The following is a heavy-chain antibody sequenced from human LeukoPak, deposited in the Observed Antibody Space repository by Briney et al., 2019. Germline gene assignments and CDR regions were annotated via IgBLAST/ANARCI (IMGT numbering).Heavy chain of an antibody. Sequence: PGGSLRLSCAASGFTVSNYWMHWVRQAPGQGLVWVSRINSDESITIYADSVKGRFTISRDNAKNTLYLQMNSLRAEDTAVYYCARQEHSGTSNFDYWGQGILVTVSS. CDR3: ARQEHSGTSNFDY. J-gene: IGHJ4*02. CDR1: GFTVSNYW. D-gene: IGHD1-26*01. V-gene: IGHV3-74*01. CDR2: INSDESIT.